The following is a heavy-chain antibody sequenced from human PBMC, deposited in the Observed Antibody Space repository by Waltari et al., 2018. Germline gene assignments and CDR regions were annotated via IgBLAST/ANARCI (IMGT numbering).Heavy chain of an antibody. CDR3: ARQYCSSTSCRPQYFQH. D-gene: IGHD2-2*01. CDR2: IYHSGST. Sequence: QVQLQESGPGLVKPSETLSLTCAVSGSSIGSGYYWGWTRQPPGKGLEWIGSIYHSGSTYYNPSLKSRVTISVDTSKNQFSLKLSSVTAADTAVYYCARQYCSSTSCRPQYFQHWGQGTLVTVSS. V-gene: IGHV4-38-2*01. J-gene: IGHJ1*01. CDR1: GSSIGSGYY.